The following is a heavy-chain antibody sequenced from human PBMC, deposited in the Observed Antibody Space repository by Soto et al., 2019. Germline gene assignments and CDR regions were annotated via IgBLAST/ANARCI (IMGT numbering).Heavy chain of an antibody. J-gene: IGHJ5*02. CDR3: VQGSGSYGGGRLNNWFDP. D-gene: IGHD3-10*01. CDR1: GGSISSSSYY. Sequence: XGTLSLTCTVSGGSISSSSYYWGWIRQPPGKGLEWIGSIYYSGSTYYNPSLKSRVTISVDTSKNQFSLKLSSVTAADTAVYYCVQGSGSYGGGRLNNWFDPWGQGTLVTVSS. CDR2: IYYSGST. V-gene: IGHV4-39*01.